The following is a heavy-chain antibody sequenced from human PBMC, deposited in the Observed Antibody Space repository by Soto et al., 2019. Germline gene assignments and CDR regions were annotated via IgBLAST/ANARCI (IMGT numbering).Heavy chain of an antibody. D-gene: IGHD2-21*01. Sequence: SETLSLTCTVSGGSIDSGDYYWSWIRQPPGKGLEWIGYVYYSGTTNYNPFLKSRVTLSLDKSKNQFSLKMNSVNAADTAVYYCVRDVIAPPNYFDSCGQGTLVTVSS. CDR1: GGSIDSGDYY. J-gene: IGHJ4*02. CDR2: VYYSGTT. CDR3: VRDVIAPPNYFDS. V-gene: IGHV4-61*08.